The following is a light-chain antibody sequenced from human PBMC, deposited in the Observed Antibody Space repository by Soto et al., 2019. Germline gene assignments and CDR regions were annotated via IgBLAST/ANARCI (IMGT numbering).Light chain of an antibody. Sequence: NFMLTQPHSVSESPGKTVTISCTRSSGSIASNYVQWYQQRPGSAPTTVIYEDNQRPSGVPDRFSGSIDSSSNSASLTISGLKTEDGADYYCQSYDSSNLFVFGTGTKLTVL. CDR2: EDN. J-gene: IGLJ1*01. V-gene: IGLV6-57*04. CDR3: QSYDSSNLFV. CDR1: SGSIASNY.